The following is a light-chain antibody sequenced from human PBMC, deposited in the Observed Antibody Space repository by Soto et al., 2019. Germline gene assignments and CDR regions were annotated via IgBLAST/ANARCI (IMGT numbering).Light chain of an antibody. Sequence: IVMTQSRATLEVIQAQRPTLXGRASQSVSTKLAWYQQKPGQAPRLLIYGASTRATGIPARFSGSGSGTEFTLTIGSLQSEDFAVYYCQQYNNWPGTFGQGTKVDNK. CDR1: QSVSTK. J-gene: IGKJ1*01. V-gene: IGKV3-15*01. CDR2: GAS. CDR3: QQYNNWPGT.